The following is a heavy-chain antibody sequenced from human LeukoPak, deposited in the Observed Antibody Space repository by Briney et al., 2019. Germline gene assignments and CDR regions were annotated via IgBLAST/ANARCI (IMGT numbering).Heavy chain of an antibody. D-gene: IGHD3-22*01. CDR1: GFTFSDYY. Sequence: GGSLRLSCAASGFTFSDYYMSWVRQTPGKGLEWVSAISGSGGSTYYADSVKGRFTISRDNSKNTLYLQMNSLRAEDTAVYYCAKQRTMIVVVQPFDYWGQGTLVTVSS. V-gene: IGHV3-23*01. CDR2: ISGSGGST. J-gene: IGHJ4*02. CDR3: AKQRTMIVVVQPFDY.